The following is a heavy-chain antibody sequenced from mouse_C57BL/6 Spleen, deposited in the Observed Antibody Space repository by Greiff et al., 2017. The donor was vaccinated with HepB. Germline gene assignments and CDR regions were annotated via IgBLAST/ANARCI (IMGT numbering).Heavy chain of an antibody. CDR1: GYSITSGYY. J-gene: IGHJ4*01. D-gene: IGHD1-1*01. V-gene: IGHV3-6*01. CDR3: ARAGDYGSSYYYAMDY. Sequence: DVKLQESGPGLVKPSQSLSLTCSVTGYSITSGYYWNWIRQFPGNKLEWMGYISYDGSNNYNPSLKNRISITRDTSKNQFFLKLNSVTTEDTATYYCARAGDYGSSYYYAMDYWGQGTSVTVSS. CDR2: ISYDGSN.